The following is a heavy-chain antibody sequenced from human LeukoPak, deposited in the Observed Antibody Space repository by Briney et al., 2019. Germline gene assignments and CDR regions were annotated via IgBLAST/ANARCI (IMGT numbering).Heavy chain of an antibody. CDR3: ARDMGTLGAAAGGGY. CDR1: GFTFSGYS. Sequence: GGSLRLSCTASGFTFSGYSMNWIRQAPGKGLEWVSSISSSSSYIYYADSVKGRFTISRDNAKNSLYLQMNSLRVEDTAVYYCARDMGTLGAAAGGGYWGQGTLVTVSS. V-gene: IGHV3-21*01. CDR2: ISSSSSYI. D-gene: IGHD6-13*01. J-gene: IGHJ4*02.